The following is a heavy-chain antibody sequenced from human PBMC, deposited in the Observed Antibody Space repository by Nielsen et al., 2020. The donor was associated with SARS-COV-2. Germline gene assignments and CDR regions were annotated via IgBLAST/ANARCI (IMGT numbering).Heavy chain of an antibody. V-gene: IGHV4-59*08. CDR2: IYYSGST. J-gene: IGHJ4*02. CDR3: VRGRTYYDGSGYHFDY. D-gene: IGHD3-22*01. Sequence: SETLSLTCTVSGGSISSYYWSWIRQPPGKGLEWIGYIYYSGSTNYNPSLKSRVTISVDTSKNQFSLKLSSVTAADTAVYYCVRGRTYYDGSGYHFDYWGQGTLVTVSS. CDR1: GGSISSYY.